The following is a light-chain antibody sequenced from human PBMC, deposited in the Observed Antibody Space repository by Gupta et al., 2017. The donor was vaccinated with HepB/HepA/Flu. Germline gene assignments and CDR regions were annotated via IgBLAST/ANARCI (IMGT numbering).Light chain of an antibody. J-gene: IGLJ2*01. CDR1: SSNVGRSF. CDR2: MND. Sequence: PSASGTSGQRVTISCSGSSSNVGRSFVYWYQQFPGAAPNLLIYMNDQRHSGVPDRFSASKSGSSASVTISGLRAEDDAYYYCAAGDTSSSNVAFGGGTKLTVL. CDR3: AAGDTSSSNVA. V-gene: IGLV1-47*01.